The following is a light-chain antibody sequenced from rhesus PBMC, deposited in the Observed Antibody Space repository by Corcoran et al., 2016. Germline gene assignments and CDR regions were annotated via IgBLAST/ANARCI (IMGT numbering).Light chain of an antibody. CDR1: QSLVHSNGNTY. CDR3: GQGTHWPLT. CDR2: KVS. J-gene: IGKJ4*01. V-gene: IGKV2-64*01. Sequence: DVVMTQSPLSLPLTPGQPASISCRPIQSLVHSNGNTYLRWYQQKPGKPPRFLIYKVSTRESGVPDRFRGRGAGTDFTLKISRVEAGDVGVYYCGQGTHWPLTFGGGTKVEIK.